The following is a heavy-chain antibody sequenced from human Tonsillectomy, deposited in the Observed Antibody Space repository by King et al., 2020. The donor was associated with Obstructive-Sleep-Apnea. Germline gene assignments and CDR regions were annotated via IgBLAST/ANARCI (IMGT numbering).Heavy chain of an antibody. Sequence: QLVQSGGGVVQPGRSLRLSCAASGFTFSNYGIHWVRQAPGKGLEWVAVISYDGSNKKYADSVKGRFTISRDNSKNTLYLQMNSLRAEDTAVYYCASVPILGELSLTYWGQGTLVTVSS. V-gene: IGHV3-30*03. CDR2: ISYDGSNK. CDR1: GFTFSNYG. D-gene: IGHD3-16*02. J-gene: IGHJ4*02. CDR3: ASVPILGELSLTY.